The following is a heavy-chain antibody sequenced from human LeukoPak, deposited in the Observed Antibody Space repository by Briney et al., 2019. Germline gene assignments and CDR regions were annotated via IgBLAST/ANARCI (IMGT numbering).Heavy chain of an antibody. CDR1: GYTFTSYD. CDR3: ARMRGYSYGTSDY. V-gene: IGHV1-8*01. Sequence: ASVKVSCKASGYTFTSYDINWVRQATGQGLEWMGWMNPNGGNTDYAQKFQGRVTMTRNTSISTAYMELSSLRSEDTAVYYCARMRGYSYGTSDYWGQGTLVTVSS. CDR2: MNPNGGNT. D-gene: IGHD5-18*01. J-gene: IGHJ4*02.